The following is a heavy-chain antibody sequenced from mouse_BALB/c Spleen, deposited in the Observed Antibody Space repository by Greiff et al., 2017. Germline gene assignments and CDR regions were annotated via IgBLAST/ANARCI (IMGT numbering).Heavy chain of an antibody. Sequence: EVKLMESGGGLVKPGGSLKLSCAASGFTFSSYAMSWVRQSPEKRLEWVAEISSGGSYTYYPDTVTGRFTISRDNAKNTLYLEMSSLRSEDTAMYYSARDGNLFAYWGQGTLVTVSA. J-gene: IGHJ3*01. CDR3: ARDGNLFAY. V-gene: IGHV5-9-4*01. D-gene: IGHD2-1*01. CDR2: ISSGGSYT. CDR1: GFTFSSYA.